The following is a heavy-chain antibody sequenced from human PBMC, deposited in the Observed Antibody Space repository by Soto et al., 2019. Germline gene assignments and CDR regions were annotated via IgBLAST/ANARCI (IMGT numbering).Heavy chain of an antibody. D-gene: IGHD3-3*01. CDR1: GGTFSSYA. J-gene: IGHJ6*02. CDR2: IIPIFGTA. V-gene: IGHV1-69*06. Sequence: QVQLVQSGAEVKKPGSSVKVSCKASGGTFSSYAISWVRQAPGQGLEWMGGIIPIFGTANYEQKFQGRVTITPDKSTSTAYMELRSLRSEDTAVYYCASGAIWTRVTPHYYYGMEVWGQGNTVTVSS. CDR3: ASGAIWTRVTPHYYYGMEV.